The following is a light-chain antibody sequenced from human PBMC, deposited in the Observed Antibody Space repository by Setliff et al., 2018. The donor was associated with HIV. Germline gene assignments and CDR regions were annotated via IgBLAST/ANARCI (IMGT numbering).Light chain of an antibody. CDR3: SSYTSNNSGV. V-gene: IGLV2-14*03. J-gene: IGLJ1*01. CDR1: SSDVGGYNY. Sequence: QSALTQPASVSGSPGQSITISCTGTSSDVGGYNYVSWYQQHPGKAPKLMIYDVTNRPSGVSNRFSGSNSGNTASLTISGLQAEDEADYYCSSYTSNNSGVFGTGTKFTVL. CDR2: DVT.